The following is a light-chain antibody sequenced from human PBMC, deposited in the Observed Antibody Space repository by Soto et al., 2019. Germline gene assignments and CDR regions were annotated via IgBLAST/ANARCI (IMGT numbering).Light chain of an antibody. V-gene: IGKV3-15*01. Sequence: EIELTQSPATLSVSAGGTVTLSCRASQSIRTNVAWYQQIPGQAPRLLVYGASTRATGVPARLSGSGSGIEFTLTISSLQSEDSAFYYCQQYFNWPLTWTFGPGTKVQIK. CDR3: QQYFNWPLTWT. J-gene: IGKJ1*01. CDR2: GAS. CDR1: QSIRTN.